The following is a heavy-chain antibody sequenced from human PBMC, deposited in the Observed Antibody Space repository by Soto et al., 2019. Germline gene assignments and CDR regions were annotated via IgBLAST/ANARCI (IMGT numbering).Heavy chain of an antibody. V-gene: IGHV1-3*01. D-gene: IGHD2-15*01. CDR3: ARDLGGWPDY. CDR1: GNTFTNYY. Sequence: GASVKVSCKASGNTFTNYYIHWVRQAPGQRLEWMGWINAGNGNTKYSQKFQGRVTITRDTSASTAYMELSSLRSEDTAVYYCARDLGGWPDYWGQGTLVTVSS. CDR2: INAGNGNT. J-gene: IGHJ4*02.